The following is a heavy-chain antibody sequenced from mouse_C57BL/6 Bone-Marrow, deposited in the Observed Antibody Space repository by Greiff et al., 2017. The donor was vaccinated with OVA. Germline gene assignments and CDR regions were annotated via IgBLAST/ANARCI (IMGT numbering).Heavy chain of an antibody. Sequence: VQLQQPGAELVKPGASVKLSCTASGYTFTSYWMHWVKQRPGQGLEWIGMIHPNSGSTNYNEKFKSKATLTVDKSSITAYMQLSSLTSEDSAVCYCASYDYDNFLLAYWGQGTLVTVSA. J-gene: IGHJ3*01. CDR2: IHPNSGST. D-gene: IGHD2-4*01. CDR1: GYTFTSYW. V-gene: IGHV1-64*01. CDR3: ASYDYDNFLLAY.